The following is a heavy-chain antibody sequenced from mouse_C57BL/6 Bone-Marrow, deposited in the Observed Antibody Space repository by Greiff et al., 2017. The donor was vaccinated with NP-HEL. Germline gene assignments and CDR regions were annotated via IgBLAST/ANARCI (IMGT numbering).Heavy chain of an antibody. CDR3: TRASSGYADY. Sequence: EVQGVESGEGLVKPGGSLKLSCAASGFTFSSYAMSWVRQTPEKRLEWVAYISSGGGYIYYADTVKGRFTISRDNARNTLYLQMSSLKSEDTAMYYCTRASSGYADYWGQGTTRTVSS. CDR2: ISSGGGYI. D-gene: IGHD3-2*02. V-gene: IGHV5-9-1*02. J-gene: IGHJ2*01. CDR1: GFTFSSYA.